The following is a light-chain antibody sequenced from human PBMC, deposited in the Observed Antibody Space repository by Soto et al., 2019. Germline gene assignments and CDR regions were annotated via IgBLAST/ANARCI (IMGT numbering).Light chain of an antibody. V-gene: IGKV3-11*01. CDR1: QSVSTN. J-gene: IGKJ5*01. CDR2: GAS. CDR3: QQRSNWPPIT. Sequence: EIMMTQFPATLSESPGERFTLSCRSSQSVSTNVAWYQQKPGQAPRLLIFGASSRATGIPARFSGSGSGTDFTLTISSLEPEDFAVYYCQQRSNWPPITFGQGTRLEIK.